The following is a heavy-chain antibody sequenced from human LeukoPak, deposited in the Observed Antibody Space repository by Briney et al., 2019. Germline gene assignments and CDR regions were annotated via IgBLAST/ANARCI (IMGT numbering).Heavy chain of an antibody. CDR1: GFTFSSHS. V-gene: IGHV3-21*01. D-gene: IGHD3-10*02. J-gene: IGHJ6*04. CDR3: AELGITMIGGV. CDR2: ISSSSSYI. Sequence: PGGSLRLSCAGSGFTFSSHSMNWVRQAPGKGLEWVSSISSSSSYIYYADSVKGRFTISRDNAKDSLYLQMNSLRAEDTAVYYCAELGITMIGGVWGKGTTVTISS.